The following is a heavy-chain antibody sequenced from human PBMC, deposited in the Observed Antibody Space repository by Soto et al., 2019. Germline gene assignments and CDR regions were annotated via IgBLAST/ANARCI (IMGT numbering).Heavy chain of an antibody. CDR2: ISYDDRNK. Sequence: PGGSLRLSCAASGFTFSSYGMHWVRQAPGKGLEWVAVISYDDRNKYYADSVKGRFTISRDNSKNTLYLQMNSLRAEDTAVYYFANLGGDYCTSTDCPDSWGQGTLFTVS. D-gene: IGHD2-2*01. CDR1: GFTFSSYG. V-gene: IGHV3-30*18. J-gene: IGHJ5*01. CDR3: ANLGGDYCTSTDCPDS.